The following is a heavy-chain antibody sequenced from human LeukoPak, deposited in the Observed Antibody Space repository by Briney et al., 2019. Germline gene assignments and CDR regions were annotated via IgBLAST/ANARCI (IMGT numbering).Heavy chain of an antibody. D-gene: IGHD7-27*01. V-gene: IGHV3-48*01. CDR1: GSSFSGYS. CDR3: ARESITGDRDFDY. Sequence: GGSLRLSCAASGSSFSGYSMNWVRQAPGRGLEWISYISSGSRTIFYADSVKGRLSISRDNAKNSLYLLMDSLRADDTAVYYCARESITGDRDFDYWGQGTLITVSS. CDR2: ISSGSRTI. J-gene: IGHJ4*02.